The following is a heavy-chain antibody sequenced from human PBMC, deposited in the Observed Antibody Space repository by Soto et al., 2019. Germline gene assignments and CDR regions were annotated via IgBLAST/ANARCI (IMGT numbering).Heavy chain of an antibody. V-gene: IGHV3-33*01. D-gene: IGHD4-4*01. CDR3: ARDRDYSNYVSYGMDV. Sequence: GGSLRLSCAASGFTFSSYGMHWVRQAPGKGLEWVAVIWYDGSNKYYADSVKGRFTISRDNSKNTLYLQMNSLRAEDTAVYYCARDRDYSNYVSYGMDVWGQGTTVTVSS. CDR1: GFTFSSYG. CDR2: IWYDGSNK. J-gene: IGHJ6*02.